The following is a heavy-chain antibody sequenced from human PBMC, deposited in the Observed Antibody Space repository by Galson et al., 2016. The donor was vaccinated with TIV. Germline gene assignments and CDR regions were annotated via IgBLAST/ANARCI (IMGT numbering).Heavy chain of an antibody. CDR2: ILYDGSSQ. V-gene: IGHV3-30*18. J-gene: IGHJ4*02. CDR1: GFTFSHFG. D-gene: IGHD3-22*01. Sequence: SLRLSCAASGFTFSHFGMHWVRQSPGKGLEWLEVILYDGSSQFYADSVEGRFAISRDNSKNTLYLQMNSLGAEDTALYYCAKSGDSRSIDSWGQGTLVIVSS. CDR3: AKSGDSRSIDS.